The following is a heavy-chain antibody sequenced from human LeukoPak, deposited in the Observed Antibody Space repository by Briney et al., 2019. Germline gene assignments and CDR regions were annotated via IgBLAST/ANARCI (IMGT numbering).Heavy chain of an antibody. V-gene: IGHV3-21*01. CDR2: ISSSSSYI. J-gene: IGHJ3*02. Sequence: PGGSLRLSCAASGFTFSSYAMSWVRQAPGKGLEWVSSISSSSSYIYYADSVKGRFTISRDNAKNSLYLQMNSLRAEDTAVYYCARGHLQGAFDIWGQGTMVTVSS. D-gene: IGHD4-11*01. CDR1: GFTFSSYA. CDR3: ARGHLQGAFDI.